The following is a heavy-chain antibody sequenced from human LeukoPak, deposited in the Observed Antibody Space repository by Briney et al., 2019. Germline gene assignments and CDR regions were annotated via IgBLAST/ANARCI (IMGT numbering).Heavy chain of an antibody. D-gene: IGHD1-26*01. CDR3: VRDRGTYRPIDY. V-gene: IGHV3-69-1*02. J-gene: IGHJ4*02. Sequence: PGGSLRLSRAASAFSLNAYNMNWVRQAPGKGLEWVSSIYYADSVKGRFTISRDNAQNSLYLQMNSLRAEDTAIYYCVRDRGTYRPIDYWGQGTLVTVSS. CDR2: I. CDR1: AFSLNAYN.